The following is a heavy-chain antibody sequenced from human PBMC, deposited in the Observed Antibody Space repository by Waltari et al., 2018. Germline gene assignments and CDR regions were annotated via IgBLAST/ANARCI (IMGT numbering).Heavy chain of an antibody. CDR3: ASPETKRQLDPFDY. CDR2: ISSSSSYI. D-gene: IGHD6-13*01. J-gene: IGHJ4*02. V-gene: IGHV3-21*01. CDR1: GFTFSSYS. Sequence: EVQLVESGGDLVKPGGSLRLSCAASGFTFSSYSMNWVRQAPGKGLGWVSSISSSSSYIYYADSVKGRFTISRDNAKNSLYLQMNSLRAEDTAVYYCASPETKRQLDPFDYWGQGTLVTVSS.